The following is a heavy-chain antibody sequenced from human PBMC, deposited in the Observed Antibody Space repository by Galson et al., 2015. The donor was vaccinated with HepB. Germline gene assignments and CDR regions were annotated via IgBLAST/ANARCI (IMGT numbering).Heavy chain of an antibody. D-gene: IGHD4-11*01. Sequence: QSGAEVKKPGESLKISCKGSGYSFTSYWIGWVRQMPGKGLEWMGIIYPGDSDTRYSPSFQGQVTISADKSISTAYLQWSSLKASDTAMYYCARHISSVTEEPSLGYYYYMDVWGKGTTVTVSS. V-gene: IGHV5-51*01. J-gene: IGHJ6*03. CDR1: GYSFTSYW. CDR3: ARHISSVTEEPSLGYYYYMDV. CDR2: IYPGDSDT.